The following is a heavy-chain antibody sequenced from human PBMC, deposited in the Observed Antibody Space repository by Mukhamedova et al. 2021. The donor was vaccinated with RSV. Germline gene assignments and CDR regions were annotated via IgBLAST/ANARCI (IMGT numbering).Heavy chain of an antibody. V-gene: IGHV4-59*01. Sequence: KSRVTISVDTSKNQFSLKLSSVTAADTAVYYCARERPKGPWGQGTLVTVSS. J-gene: IGHJ5*02. CDR3: ARERPKGP.